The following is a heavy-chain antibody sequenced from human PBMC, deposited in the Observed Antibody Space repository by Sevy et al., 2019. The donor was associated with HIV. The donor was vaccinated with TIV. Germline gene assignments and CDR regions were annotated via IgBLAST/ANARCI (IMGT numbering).Heavy chain of an antibody. J-gene: IGHJ6*02. Sequence: GGSLRLSCAASGFTFSSYAMSWVRQAPGKGLEWVSAISGSGGSTYYADSVKGRFTISRDNSKNTLYLQMNSLRAVDTAVYYCAKDLVGGGRNYYDSSGYYGWDYYGMDVWGQGTTVTVSS. CDR3: AKDLVGGGRNYYDSSGYYGWDYYGMDV. CDR1: GFTFSSYA. CDR2: ISGSGGST. D-gene: IGHD3-22*01. V-gene: IGHV3-23*01.